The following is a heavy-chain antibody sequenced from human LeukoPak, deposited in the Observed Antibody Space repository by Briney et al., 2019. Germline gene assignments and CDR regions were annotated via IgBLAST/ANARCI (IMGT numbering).Heavy chain of an antibody. CDR3: ARRAGAYSHPYDY. V-gene: IGHV3-53*01. Sequence: GGSLRLSCAASGFTFSSYGLSWVRQAPGKGLEWVSFIYSDNTHYSDSVKGRFTISRDNSKNTLYLQMNSLRAEDTAVYYCARRAGAYSHPYDYWGQGTLVTVSS. D-gene: IGHD4/OR15-4a*01. CDR1: GFTFSSYG. CDR2: IYSDNT. J-gene: IGHJ4*02.